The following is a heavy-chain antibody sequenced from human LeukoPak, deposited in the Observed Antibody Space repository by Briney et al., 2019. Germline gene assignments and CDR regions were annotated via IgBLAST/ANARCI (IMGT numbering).Heavy chain of an antibody. CDR3: AKDRGDGYNYFDY. CDR1: GFTFSSYG. Sequence: GGSLRLSCAASGFTFSSYGMHWVRQAPGKVLEWVAFIRYDGSNKYYADSVKGRFTISRDNSKNTLYLQMNSLRAEDTAVYYCAKDRGDGYNYFDYWGQGTLVTVSS. D-gene: IGHD5-24*01. J-gene: IGHJ4*02. CDR2: IRYDGSNK. V-gene: IGHV3-30*02.